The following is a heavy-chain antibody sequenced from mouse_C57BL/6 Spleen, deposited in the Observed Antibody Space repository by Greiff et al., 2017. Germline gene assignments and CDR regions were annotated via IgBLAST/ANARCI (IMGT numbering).Heavy chain of an antibody. CDR1: GYTFTSYW. Sequence: VHLVESGAELAKPGASVKLSCKASGYTFTSYWMHWVKQRPGQGLEWIGYINPSSGYTKYNQKFKDKATLTADKSSSTAYMQLSSLTYEDSAVYYCARRSTVVDYAMDYWGQGTSVTVSS. CDR3: ARRSTVVDYAMDY. J-gene: IGHJ4*01. V-gene: IGHV1-7*01. CDR2: INPSSGYT. D-gene: IGHD1-1*01.